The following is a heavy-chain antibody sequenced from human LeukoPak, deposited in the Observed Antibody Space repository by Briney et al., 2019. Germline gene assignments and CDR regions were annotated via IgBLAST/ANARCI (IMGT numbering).Heavy chain of an antibody. Sequence: SGGSLRLSCAASGFTFSSYAMNWVRQAPGKGLEYVSAISSNGGTTYYADSVKGRFTISRDNSKNTLYLQMGSLRAEDMAVYYCARDMAVAGTRHNWFDPWGQGILVTVSS. CDR1: GFTFSSYA. J-gene: IGHJ5*02. CDR2: ISSNGGTT. V-gene: IGHV3-64*02. CDR3: ARDMAVAGTRHNWFDP. D-gene: IGHD6-19*01.